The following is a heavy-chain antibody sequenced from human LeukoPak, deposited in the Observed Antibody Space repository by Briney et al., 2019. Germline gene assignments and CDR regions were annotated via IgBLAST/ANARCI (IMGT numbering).Heavy chain of an antibody. CDR2: INHSGST. CDR3: ARNDSVAGTTFDY. Sequence: SETLSLTCAVYGGSFSGYYWSWIRQPPGKGLEWIGEINHSGSTKYNPSLKSRVTISVDTSKNQFSLKLSSVTAADTAVYYCARNDSVAGTTFDYWGQGTLVTVSS. CDR1: GGSFSGYY. J-gene: IGHJ4*02. V-gene: IGHV4-34*01. D-gene: IGHD6-19*01.